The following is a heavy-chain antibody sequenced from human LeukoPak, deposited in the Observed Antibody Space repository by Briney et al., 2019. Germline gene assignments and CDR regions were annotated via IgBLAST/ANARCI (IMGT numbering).Heavy chain of an antibody. D-gene: IGHD3-9*01. CDR1: GGSISSYY. CDR2: IYTSVST. Sequence: PSETLSLTCTVSGGSISSYYWSWIRQPAGKGLEWIGRIYTSVSTNYNPSLKSRVTMSVDTSTNQFSLKLSSVTAADTAVYYCAKDKNYDILTGYFESPNWYFDLWGRGTLVTVSS. CDR3: AKDKNYDILTGYFESPNWYFDL. J-gene: IGHJ2*01. V-gene: IGHV4-4*07.